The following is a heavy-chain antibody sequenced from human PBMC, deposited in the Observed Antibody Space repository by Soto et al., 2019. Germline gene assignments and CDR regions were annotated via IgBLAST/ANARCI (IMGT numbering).Heavy chain of an antibody. CDR2: ISSSSSYI. CDR1: GFTFSSYS. CDR3: AKEIAVAGDEIYNAFDI. J-gene: IGHJ3*02. V-gene: IGHV3-21*04. D-gene: IGHD6-19*01. Sequence: GGSLRLSCAASGFTFSSYSMNWVRQAPGKGLEWVSSISSSSSYIYYADSVKGRFTISRDNSKNTLYLQMNSLRAEDTAVYYCAKEIAVAGDEIYNAFDIWGQGTMVTVSS.